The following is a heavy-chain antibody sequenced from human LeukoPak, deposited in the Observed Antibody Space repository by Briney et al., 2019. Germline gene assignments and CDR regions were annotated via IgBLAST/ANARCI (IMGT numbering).Heavy chain of an antibody. CDR3: ARDLYGDGSYFDP. CDR1: GDSFSYFY. CDR2: IYNSGST. J-gene: IGHJ5*02. D-gene: IGHD4-17*01. V-gene: IGHV4-59*01. Sequence: SETLSLTCTVSGDSFSYFYWSWIRQPPGKGLEWIGYIYNSGSTNYNPSLKSRVTISLDTSKNQFSLKLSSVTAADTAVYYCARDLYGDGSYFDPWGQGTLVTVSS.